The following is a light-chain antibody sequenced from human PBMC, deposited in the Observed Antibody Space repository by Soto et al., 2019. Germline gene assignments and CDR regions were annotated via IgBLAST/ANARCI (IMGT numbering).Light chain of an antibody. V-gene: IGLV2-11*01. J-gene: IGLJ3*02. CDR1: SSDVGRYNF. Sequence: QSALTQPRSLSGSPGQSVTISCTGGSSDVGRYNFVSWYQQHPGKAPKLIIYDVNKRPSGVPDRFSGSKSGNTASLTISGLQTEDEADYYCSSYSGGYTLVFGGGTKVTVL. CDR2: DVN. CDR3: SSYSGGYTLV.